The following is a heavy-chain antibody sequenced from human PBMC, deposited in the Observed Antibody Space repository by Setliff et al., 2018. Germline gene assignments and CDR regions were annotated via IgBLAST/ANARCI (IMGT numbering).Heavy chain of an antibody. Sequence: RASVKVSCKSSGYTFTSYVISWVRQAPGQGLEWMGWISGYNGKTNYAQILQGRVTMTTDTSTRTAYMELRRLRYDDTAEYYCARGGRADTVGAIPRDAFDIWGQGTMVTVSS. J-gene: IGHJ3*02. V-gene: IGHV1-18*01. CDR1: GYTFTSYV. D-gene: IGHD1-26*01. CDR3: ARGGRADTVGAIPRDAFDI. CDR2: ISGYNGKT.